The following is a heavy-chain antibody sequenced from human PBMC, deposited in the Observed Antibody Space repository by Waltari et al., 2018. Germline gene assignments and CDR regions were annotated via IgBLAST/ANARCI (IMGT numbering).Heavy chain of an antibody. CDR2: ISSGGVNI. J-gene: IGHJ6*02. CDR1: GSSFSGYE. CDR3: CNTPRHWPYYYPGMDV. Sequence: QLVESGGRLVQPGGSLRLSCSASGSSFSGYELNWVRQAPGKGLEWLAKISSGGVNIYKAEAVKGRFSIARDDGRNSVFLQRNSLRVEDTAIYYCCNTPRHWPYYYPGMDVWGQGTTVTVSS. V-gene: IGHV3-48*03.